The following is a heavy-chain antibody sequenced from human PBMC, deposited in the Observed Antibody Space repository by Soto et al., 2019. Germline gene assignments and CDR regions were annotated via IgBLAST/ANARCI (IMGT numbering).Heavy chain of an antibody. J-gene: IGHJ4*02. CDR2: IHYTGTT. CDR3: ASIDRTAWYFDS. Sequence: QVQLQESGPGLVKPSQTLSLTCTVSGGSISSEGYYWSWVRQLPGKGLEWIACIHYTGTTFYTLSLMSRLAISVDTSKSQFSLLLTSVTAADTAVYYCASIDRTAWYFDSWGQGALVTVPS. CDR1: GGSISSEGYY. V-gene: IGHV4-31*03. D-gene: IGHD2-21*02.